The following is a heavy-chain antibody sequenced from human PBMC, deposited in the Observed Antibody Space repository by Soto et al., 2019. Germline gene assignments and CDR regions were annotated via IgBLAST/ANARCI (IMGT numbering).Heavy chain of an antibody. CDR2: FDPEDGET. V-gene: IGHV1-24*01. CDR3: ARLVAVEAAFDI. CDR1: GYTLTELS. J-gene: IGHJ3*02. D-gene: IGHD6-19*01. Sequence: ASVKVSCKVSGYTLTELSMHWVRQAPGKGLEWMGGFDPEDGETIYAQKFQGRVTMTRDTSTDTAYMELSSLRSDDTAVYYCARLVAVEAAFDIWGQGTMVTVSS.